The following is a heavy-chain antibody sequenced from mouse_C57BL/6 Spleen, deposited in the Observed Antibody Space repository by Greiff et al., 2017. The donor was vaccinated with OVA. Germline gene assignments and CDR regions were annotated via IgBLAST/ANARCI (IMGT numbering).Heavy chain of an antibody. D-gene: IGHD2-5*01. J-gene: IGHJ4*01. CDR2: IWSGGST. CDR3: ARNDYYSNEDYYAMDY. CDR1: GFSLTSYG. V-gene: IGHV2-2*01. Sequence: QVQLKESGPGLVQPSQSLSITCTVSGFSLTSYGVHWVRQSPGKGLEWLGVIWSGGSTDYNAAFISRLSISKDNSKSQVFFKMNSLQADDTAIYYCARNDYYSNEDYYAMDYWGQGTSVTVSS.